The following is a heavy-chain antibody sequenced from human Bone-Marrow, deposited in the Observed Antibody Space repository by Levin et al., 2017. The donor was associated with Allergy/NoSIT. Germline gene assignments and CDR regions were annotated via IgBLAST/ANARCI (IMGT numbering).Heavy chain of an antibody. J-gene: IGHJ4*02. CDR3: AKDTYTCSGSSCYLFAY. CDR1: GFTFSNYA. Sequence: GGSLRLSCAVSGFTFSNYAMHWVRQAPGRGLEWVAFISLDGNTQYYADPVKGRFTFSRDNSNNTLHLQMNSLRIADTAIYYCAKDTYTCSGSSCYLFAYWRQRALVTVSS. D-gene: IGHD2-15*01. V-gene: IGHV3-30*18. CDR2: ISLDGNTQ.